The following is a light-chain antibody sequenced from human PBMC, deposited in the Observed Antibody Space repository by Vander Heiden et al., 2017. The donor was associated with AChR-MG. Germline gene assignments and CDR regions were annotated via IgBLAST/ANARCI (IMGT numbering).Light chain of an antibody. Sequence: EIVLTQSPGTLSLSPGERATLSCRASQSVSSNYLTWYQQKPGQAPRLLIFGTSTRATGIPDRFSGSGSGTDFSLTISRLEPEDFAVYYCQQYSSSLYSFGQGTKLEIK. J-gene: IGKJ2*01. CDR1: QSVSSNY. CDR3: QQYSSSLYS. V-gene: IGKV3-20*01. CDR2: GTS.